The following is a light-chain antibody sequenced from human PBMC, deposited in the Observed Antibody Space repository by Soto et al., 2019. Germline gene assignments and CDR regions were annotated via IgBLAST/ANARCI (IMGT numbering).Light chain of an antibody. J-gene: IGLJ2*01. CDR3: CTYVGSSTFE. CDR1: STDVGTYNL. Sequence: QSALTQPASVSGSPGQSITISCTGPSTDVGTYNLVSWYQQHPGRAPKLIIYEGTKRPSGVSNRFFGSQSGDTASLTISGLHAEDEGDYHCCTYVGSSTFEFGGGTKVTVL. CDR2: EGT. V-gene: IGLV2-23*03.